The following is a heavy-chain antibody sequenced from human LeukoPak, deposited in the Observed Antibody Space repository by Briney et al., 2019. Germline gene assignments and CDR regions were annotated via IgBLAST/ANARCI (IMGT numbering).Heavy chain of an antibody. V-gene: IGHV4-59*08. CDR3: ARHLNTFDQGGASYYYIDV. CDR2: LFYSGNS. CDR1: GGSMSYYY. J-gene: IGHJ6*03. D-gene: IGHD3-16*01. Sequence: SETLSLTCTVSGGSMSYYYWSWIRQPPGKGLEWIGNLFYSGNSNYNPSLKCRVTISIDTSKSQFSLTLTSVTAADTAVYYCARHLNTFDQGGASYYYIDVWGKGTTVAVSS.